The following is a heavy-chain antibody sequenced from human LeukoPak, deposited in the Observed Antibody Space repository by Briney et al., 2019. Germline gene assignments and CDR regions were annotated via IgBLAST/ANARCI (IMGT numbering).Heavy chain of an antibody. CDR1: GGSISSYY. CDR3: ARGTYTSHDY. J-gene: IGHJ4*02. Sequence: MASETLSLTCTVSGGSISSYYWSWLRQPAGKGLEWIGRIYTSGSTNYNPSLKSRVTMSVDTSKNQFSLKLSSVTAADTAVYYCARGTYTSHDYWGQGTLVTVSS. D-gene: IGHD2-2*02. V-gene: IGHV4-4*07. CDR2: IYTSGST.